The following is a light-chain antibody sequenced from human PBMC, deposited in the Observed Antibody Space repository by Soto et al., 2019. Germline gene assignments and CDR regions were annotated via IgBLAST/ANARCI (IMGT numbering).Light chain of an antibody. Sequence: DIQMTQYPSSVSASVGDRGTRTCRASQCISMWLAWYQQKTGKAPKLLSYAAYTLQSGDPARFSGSGSGTDLTLTITSQQPEDFATYRCQQAVRFPITFGGGTQVEIK. V-gene: IGKV1-12*01. CDR2: AAY. J-gene: IGKJ4*01. CDR3: QQAVRFPIT. CDR1: QCISMW.